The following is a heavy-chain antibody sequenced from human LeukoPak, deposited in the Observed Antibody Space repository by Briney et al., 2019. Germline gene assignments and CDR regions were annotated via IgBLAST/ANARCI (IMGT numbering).Heavy chain of an antibody. D-gene: IGHD4-17*01. V-gene: IGHV3-30*04. Sequence: GGSLRLSCAASGFTFSSYAMHWVRQAPGKGLEWVAVISYDGSNKYYADSVKGRFTISRDNSKNTLYLQMISLRAEDTAVYYCAQAALRATPRPFDYWGQGTLVTVSS. J-gene: IGHJ4*02. CDR3: AQAALRATPRPFDY. CDR2: ISYDGSNK. CDR1: GFTFSSYA.